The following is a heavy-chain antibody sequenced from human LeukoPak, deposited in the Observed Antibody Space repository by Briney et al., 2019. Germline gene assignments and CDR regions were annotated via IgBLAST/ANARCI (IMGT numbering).Heavy chain of an antibody. D-gene: IGHD4-11*01. CDR1: GYTLTELS. J-gene: IGHJ4*02. CDR2: FDPEDGET. V-gene: IGHV1-24*01. Sequence: GASVKVSCKASGYTLTELSMHWVRQAPGKGLEWMGGFDPEDGETIYAQKFQGRVTMTEDTSTDTAYMELSSLRSEDTAVYYCATAAPTVNTYYFDYWGQGTLVTVSS. CDR3: ATAAPTVNTYYFDY.